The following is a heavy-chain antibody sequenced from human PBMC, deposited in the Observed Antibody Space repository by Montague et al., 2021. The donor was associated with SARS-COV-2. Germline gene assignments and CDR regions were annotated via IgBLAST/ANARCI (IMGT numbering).Heavy chain of an antibody. Sequence: SETLSLTCTVSGGSIRSSSFYWGWIRQPPGKGLEWIGSISSSGYTYYNPSLKSRVTIFVDTSKNQFSLKRSSVTAADTAVYYCARDYDDYLDFWGQGNLVTVSS. D-gene: IGHD4-17*01. CDR1: GGSIRSSSFY. V-gene: IGHV4-39*01. J-gene: IGHJ4*02. CDR2: ISSSGYT. CDR3: ARDYDDYLDF.